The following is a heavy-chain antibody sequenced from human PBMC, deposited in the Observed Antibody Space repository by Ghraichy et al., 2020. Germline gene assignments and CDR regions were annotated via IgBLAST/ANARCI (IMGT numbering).Heavy chain of an antibody. V-gene: IGHV6-1*01. Sequence: SQTLSLTCAISGDSVSSNSAAWNWIRQSPSSGLEWLGRTYYRSKWYNHYAVSVKSRIAINPDTSKNQVTLQLNSVTPEDTAVYYCARGDLSSAYYYFDYWGQGTLVTVSS. D-gene: IGHD6-19*01. CDR3: ARGDLSSAYYYFDY. J-gene: IGHJ4*02. CDR1: GDSVSSNSAA. CDR2: TYYRSKWYN.